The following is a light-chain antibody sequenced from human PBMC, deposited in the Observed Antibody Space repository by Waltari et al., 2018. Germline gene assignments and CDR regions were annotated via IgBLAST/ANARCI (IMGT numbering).Light chain of an antibody. CDR3: CSYAGGYTMA. V-gene: IGLV2-11*01. Sequence: QSALTQPRSVSGSPGQSVTISCTGTSSDVGGYKYVSWHQQHPGKPPKRIIFDVSERPSGVPEGVAGLKSGDTACLTISGRQAEDEADYYCCSYAGGYTMAVGGGTKLTVL. CDR1: SSDVGGYKY. CDR2: DVS. J-gene: IGLJ2*01.